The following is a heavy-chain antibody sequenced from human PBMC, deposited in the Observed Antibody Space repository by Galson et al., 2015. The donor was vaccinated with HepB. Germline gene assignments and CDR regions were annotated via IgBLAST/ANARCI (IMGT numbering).Heavy chain of an antibody. Sequence: VKVSCKASGYTFTGYYMHWVRQAPGQGLEWMGWINPNSGGTNYAQKFQGWVTMTRDTSISTAYMELSRLRSDDTAVYYCARGGRVPAATYYYYYMDVWGKGTTVTVSS. CDR3: ARGGRVPAATYYYYYMDV. D-gene: IGHD2-2*01. J-gene: IGHJ6*03. V-gene: IGHV1-2*04. CDR2: INPNSGGT. CDR1: GYTFTGYY.